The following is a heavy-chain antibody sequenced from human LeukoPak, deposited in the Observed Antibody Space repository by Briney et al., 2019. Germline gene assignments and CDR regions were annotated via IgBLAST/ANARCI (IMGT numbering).Heavy chain of an antibody. V-gene: IGHV3-48*03. D-gene: IGHD3-10*01. J-gene: IGHJ3*02. Sequence: GGSLRLSCAASGFTFNTYEMNWVRQAPGKGLEWVSFISSSGSSMYYADSVKGRFTTSRDNAKNSLYLQMHSLRAEDTTVYYCARGGNYGHLWNAFDIWGQGTMVTVSS. CDR1: GFTFNTYE. CDR2: ISSSGSSM. CDR3: ARGGNYGHLWNAFDI.